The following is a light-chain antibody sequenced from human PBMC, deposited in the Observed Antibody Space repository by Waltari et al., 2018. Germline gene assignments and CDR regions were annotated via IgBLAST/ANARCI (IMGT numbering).Light chain of an antibody. CDR3: QSYDSSLRAVV. J-gene: IGLJ2*01. V-gene: IGLV1-40*01. Sequence: HSVLTQPPSVSGAPGQRGPTPYTGSSSNIAAGYDVRCYPPLPGTAPNLLFCGNSNRPSGVPDRFSGSKSGTSASLAITGLQAEDEADYYCQSYDSSLRAVVFVGGTKLTVL. CDR2: GNS. CDR1: SSNIAAGYD.